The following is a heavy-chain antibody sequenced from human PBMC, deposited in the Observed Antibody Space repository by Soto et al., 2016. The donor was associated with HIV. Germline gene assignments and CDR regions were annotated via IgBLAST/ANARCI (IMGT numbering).Heavy chain of an antibody. D-gene: IGHD5-18*01. Sequence: QVQLVQSGAEVKKPGASVKIACKASGYIFTNYYLRWVRQAPGQGLEWMGVINPSDGSATAAQKFQGRVTMTRDTSIRTAYMDLSSLTSADTALYYCATRIGYSYGFYCFDSWGQGTLVTVSS. CDR3: ATRIGYSYGFYCFDS. V-gene: IGHV1-46*01. CDR2: INPSDGSA. J-gene: IGHJ4*02. CDR1: GYIFTNYY.